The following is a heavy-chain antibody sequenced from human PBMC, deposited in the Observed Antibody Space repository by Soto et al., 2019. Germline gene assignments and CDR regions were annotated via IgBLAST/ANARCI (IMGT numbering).Heavy chain of an antibody. Sequence: QVQLVESGGGVVQPGRSLRLSCAASGFTFSSYGMHWVRQAPGKGLEWVAVISYDGSNKYYADSVKGRFTISRDNSKNTLYLQMNSLRAEDTAVYYCAKGHYDSSGYFGIWGQGTMVTVSS. D-gene: IGHD3-22*01. CDR2: ISYDGSNK. CDR1: GFTFSSYG. V-gene: IGHV3-30*18. CDR3: AKGHYDSSGYFGI. J-gene: IGHJ3*02.